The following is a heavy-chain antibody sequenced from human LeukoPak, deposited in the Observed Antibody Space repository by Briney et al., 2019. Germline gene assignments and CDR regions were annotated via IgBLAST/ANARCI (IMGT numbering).Heavy chain of an antibody. J-gene: IGHJ4*02. CDR3: AKGRLVVVPAALLG. D-gene: IGHD2-2*01. Sequence: GGSLRLSCAASGFSSSSYAMSWVRQAPGKGLEWVSGVSASGGSAYYADSVKGRFTISRDNSKNTLYLQMNSLRAEDTAVYYCAKGRLVVVPAALLGWGQGTLVTVSS. CDR1: GFSSSSYA. CDR2: VSASGGSA. V-gene: IGHV3-23*01.